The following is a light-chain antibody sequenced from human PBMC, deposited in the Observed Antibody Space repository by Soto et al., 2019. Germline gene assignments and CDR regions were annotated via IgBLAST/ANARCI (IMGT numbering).Light chain of an antibody. Sequence: EIVLTQSPATLSLSPGERATLSCRASQSISNNLAWYQQKRGQPPRLLIYDASNRATGIPARFSGRGSGTDFTLTISRLEPEDFAVYYCQQRSNWPPLTFGGGTKVEIK. V-gene: IGKV3-11*01. J-gene: IGKJ4*01. CDR1: QSISNN. CDR3: QQRSNWPPLT. CDR2: DAS.